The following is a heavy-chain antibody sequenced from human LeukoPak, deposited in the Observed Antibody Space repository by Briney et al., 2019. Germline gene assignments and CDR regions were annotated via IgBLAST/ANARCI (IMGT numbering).Heavy chain of an antibody. CDR1: GGSFSGYY. V-gene: IGHV4-34*01. J-gene: IGHJ4*02. CDR2: INHSGST. CDR3: ASYSSSSYFDY. Sequence: SETLSLTCNVYGGSFSGYYWSWIRQPPGKGLEWIGEINHSGSTNYNPSLKSRVTISVDTSKNQFSLKLSSVTAADTAVYYCASYSSSSYFDYWGQGTLVTVSS. D-gene: IGHD6-6*01.